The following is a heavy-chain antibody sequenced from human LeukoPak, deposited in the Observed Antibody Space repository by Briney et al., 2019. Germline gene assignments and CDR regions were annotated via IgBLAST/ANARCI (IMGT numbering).Heavy chain of an antibody. CDR3: ARTYFGSGNTLVH. J-gene: IGHJ4*02. D-gene: IGHD3-10*01. Sequence: GGSLRLSCAASRFTFSSYSMNWVRQAPGKGLEWVSSISSSSSYIYYADSLKGRFTISRDNAKNSLYLQMNSLRAEDTAVYYCARTYFGSGNTLVHWGQGTLVTVSS. CDR2: ISSSSSYI. CDR1: RFTFSSYS. V-gene: IGHV3-21*01.